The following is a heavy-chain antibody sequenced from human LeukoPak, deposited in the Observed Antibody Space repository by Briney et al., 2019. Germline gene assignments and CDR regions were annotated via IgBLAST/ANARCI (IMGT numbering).Heavy chain of an antibody. Sequence: SETLSLTCAVYGGSFSGYYWSWIRQPPGKGLEWIGEINHSGSTNYNPSLKSRVTISVDTSKNQFSLKLSSVTAADTAVYYCARETYDILTGTYFDYWGQGTLVTVSS. D-gene: IGHD3-9*01. CDR3: ARETYDILTGTYFDY. J-gene: IGHJ4*02. V-gene: IGHV4-34*01. CDR1: GGSFSGYY. CDR2: INHSGST.